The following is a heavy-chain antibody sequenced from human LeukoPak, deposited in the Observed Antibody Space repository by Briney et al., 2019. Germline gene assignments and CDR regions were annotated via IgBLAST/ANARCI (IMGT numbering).Heavy chain of an antibody. CDR3: AREECSGGSCYSVTLDY. Sequence: SETLSLTCTVSGGSISSSSYYWGWIRQPPGKGLEWIGSIYYSGSTYYNLSLKSRVTISVDTSKNQFSLRLRFVTAADTAVYYCAREECSGGSCYSVTLDYWGQGTLVTVSS. CDR2: IYYSGST. J-gene: IGHJ4*02. V-gene: IGHV4-39*07. D-gene: IGHD2-15*01. CDR1: GGSISSSSYY.